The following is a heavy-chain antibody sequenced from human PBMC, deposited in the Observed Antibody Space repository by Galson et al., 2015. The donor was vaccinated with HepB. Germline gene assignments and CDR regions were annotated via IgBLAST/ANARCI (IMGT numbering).Heavy chain of an antibody. CDR3: ASDPRRGALDI. V-gene: IGHV3-7*01. CDR2: INEHGSAE. CDR1: GFSFSGSW. J-gene: IGHJ3*02. Sequence: SLRLSCAASGFSFSGSWMSWVRQTPGKGLEWVANINEHGSAEYYVDSVKGRFTISRDNAKDSLFLQMNGLGAEDTAVYYCASDPRRGALDIWGLGTTVTVSS.